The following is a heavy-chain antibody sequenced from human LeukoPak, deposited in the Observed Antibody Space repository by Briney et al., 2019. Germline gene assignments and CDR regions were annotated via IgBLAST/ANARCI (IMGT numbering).Heavy chain of an antibody. CDR3: ARVGSEVYNWNYDIDY. J-gene: IGHJ4*02. Sequence: GRSLRLSCAASGFTFSSYGMHWVRQAPGKGLEWVAVISYDGSNKYYADSVKGRFTISRDNSKNTLYLQMNSLRAEDTAVYYCARVGSEVYNWNYDIDYWGQGTLVTVSS. CDR2: ISYDGSNK. CDR1: GFTFSSYG. V-gene: IGHV3-30*03. D-gene: IGHD1-7*01.